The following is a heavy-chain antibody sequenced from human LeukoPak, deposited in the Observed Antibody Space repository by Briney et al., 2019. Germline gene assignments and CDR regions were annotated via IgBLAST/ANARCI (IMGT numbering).Heavy chain of an antibody. CDR2: ISDSGST. V-gene: IGHV4-59*01. Sequence: SETLSLTCTVSGGSITRYCWNWFRQPPGKGLEWIGYISDSGSTNYNPSLKSRVTISVDTSKNQFSLRLSSVTTADTAVYYCARYDVGWYYFDYWGQGTLVTVSS. CDR1: GGSITRYC. CDR3: ARYDVGWYYFDY. D-gene: IGHD6-19*01. J-gene: IGHJ4*02.